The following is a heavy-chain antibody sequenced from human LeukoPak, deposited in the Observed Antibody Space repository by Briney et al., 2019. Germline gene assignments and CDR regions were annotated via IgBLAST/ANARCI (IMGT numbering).Heavy chain of an antibody. CDR1: GYTLSELS. J-gene: IGHJ4*02. CDR3: ARALHIAARPPRFDY. Sequence: ASVKVSCKVSGYTLSELSMHWVRQAPGKGLEWMGGFDPEDDETIYAQKFQGRVTMTEDTSSDTAYMELSSLRSEDTAVYCCARALHIAARPPRFDYWGQGTLVTVSS. D-gene: IGHD6-6*01. CDR2: FDPEDDET. V-gene: IGHV1-24*01.